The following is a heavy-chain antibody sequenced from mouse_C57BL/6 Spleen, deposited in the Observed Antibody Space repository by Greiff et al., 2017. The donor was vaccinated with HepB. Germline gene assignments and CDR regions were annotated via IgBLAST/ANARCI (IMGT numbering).Heavy chain of an antibody. D-gene: IGHD2-3*01. CDR3: TTGGLLYYFDY. CDR2: IDPENGDT. CDR1: GFNIKDDY. V-gene: IGHV14-4*01. J-gene: IGHJ2*01. Sequence: VQLQQTGAELVRPGASVKLSCTASGFNIKDDYMHWVKQRPEQGLEWIGWIDPENGDTEYASKFQGKATITADTSSNTAYLQLSSLTSEDTAVYYCTTGGLLYYFDYWGQGTTLTVSS.